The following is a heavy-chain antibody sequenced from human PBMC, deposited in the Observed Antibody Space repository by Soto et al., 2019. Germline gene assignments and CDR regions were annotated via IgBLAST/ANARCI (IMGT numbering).Heavy chain of an antibody. D-gene: IGHD2-15*01. V-gene: IGHV1-18*01. CDR2: ISAYNGNT. CDR1: GYTFTSYG. CDR3: ARDLGYCSGGSCYGPTVFDY. J-gene: IGHJ4*02. Sequence: QVQLVQSGAEVKKPGASLKVSCKASGYTFTSYGISWVRQAPGQGLEWMGWISAYNGNTNYAQKLQGRVTMTTDTSTSTAYMELRSLRSDDTAVYYCARDLGYCSGGSCYGPTVFDYWGQGTLVTVSS.